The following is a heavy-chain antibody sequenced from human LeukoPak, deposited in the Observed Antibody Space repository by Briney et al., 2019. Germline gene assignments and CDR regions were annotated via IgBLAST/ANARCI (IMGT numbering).Heavy chain of an antibody. Sequence: PSETLSLTCTVSGGSISSGSYYWSWIRQPAGKGLEWIGRIYTSGSTNYNPSLKSRVTISVDTSKNQFSLRLSSVTAADTAVYYCARYDISGYYLPRAFDIWGQGTMVTVSS. CDR3: ARYDISGYYLPRAFDI. J-gene: IGHJ3*02. V-gene: IGHV4-61*02. CDR1: GGSISSGSYY. D-gene: IGHD3-22*01. CDR2: IYTSGST.